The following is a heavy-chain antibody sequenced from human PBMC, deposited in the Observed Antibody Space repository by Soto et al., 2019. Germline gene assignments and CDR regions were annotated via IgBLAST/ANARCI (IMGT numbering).Heavy chain of an antibody. CDR3: VRGASLNFDY. J-gene: IGHJ4*02. Sequence: EVQLVESGGGVLRPGGSLRLSCAASGFIFDDYGMSWARQDPGKGLEWVSGVNWNGGSTVYADSVKGRFTISRDNAKNFLFLQMNSLRVEDTAFYYCVRGASLNFDYWGQGTLVTVSS. CDR2: VNWNGGST. D-gene: IGHD1-26*01. CDR1: GFIFDDYG. V-gene: IGHV3-20*04.